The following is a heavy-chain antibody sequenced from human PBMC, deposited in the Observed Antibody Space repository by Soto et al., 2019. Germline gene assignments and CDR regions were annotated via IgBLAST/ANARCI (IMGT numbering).Heavy chain of an antibody. Sequence: ASVKVSCKASGYTFTSYGISWVRQAPGQGLEWMGWISAYNGNTNYAQKLQGRVTMTTDTSTSTAYMELRSLRSDDTAVYYCARWGGSNSSGWYSDYWGQGTLVTVSS. D-gene: IGHD6-19*01. CDR3: ARWGGSNSSGWYSDY. V-gene: IGHV1-18*01. J-gene: IGHJ4*02. CDR2: ISAYNGNT. CDR1: GYTFTSYG.